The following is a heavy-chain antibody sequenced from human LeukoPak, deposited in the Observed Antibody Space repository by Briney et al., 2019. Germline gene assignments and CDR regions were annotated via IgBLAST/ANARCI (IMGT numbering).Heavy chain of an antibody. V-gene: IGHV4-39*01. J-gene: IGHJ3*02. D-gene: IGHD3-22*01. CDR3: ARQVLDYYDSSGSLLAFDI. CDR1: GGSISSSSYY. CDR2: IYYSGST. Sequence: SETLPLTCTVSGGSISSSSYYWGWIRQPPGKGLEWIGSIYYSGSTYYNPSLKSRVTISVDTSKNQFSLKLSSVTAADTAVYYCARQVLDYYDSSGSLLAFDIWGQGQWSPSLQ.